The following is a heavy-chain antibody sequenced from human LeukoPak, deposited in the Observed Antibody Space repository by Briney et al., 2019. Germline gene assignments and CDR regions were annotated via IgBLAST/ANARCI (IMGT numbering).Heavy chain of an antibody. CDR1: GVSFSRYS. D-gene: IGHD3-22*01. J-gene: IGHJ4*02. V-gene: IGHV5-51*01. CDR3: AKRTYFDTRPFDY. Sequence: GESLKISCKTSGVSFSRYSVAWVRQMPGKGLEWMGIISPGDPEIRYSPSFQGQVTISADKSISTAFLQWSNLKASDSAIYFCAKRTYFDTRPFDYWGQGTLVTVSS. CDR2: ISPGDPEI.